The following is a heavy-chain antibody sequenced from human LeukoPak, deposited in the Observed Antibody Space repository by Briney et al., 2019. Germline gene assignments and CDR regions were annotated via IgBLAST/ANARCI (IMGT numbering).Heavy chain of an antibody. V-gene: IGHV1-58*02. CDR2: IVVGSGNT. D-gene: IGHD1-1*01. Sequence: SVKVSCKASGFTFTSSAMQWVRQARGQRLEWIGWIVVGSGNTNYAQKFQERVTITRDMSTSTAYMELSSLRSEDTAVYYCARLEGPYGTYGWFDPWGQGTLVTVSS. CDR3: ARLEGPYGTYGWFDP. CDR1: GFTFTSSA. J-gene: IGHJ5*02.